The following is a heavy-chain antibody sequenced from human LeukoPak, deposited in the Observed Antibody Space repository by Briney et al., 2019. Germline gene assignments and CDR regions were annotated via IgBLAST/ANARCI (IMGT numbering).Heavy chain of an antibody. CDR2: INSDGSWT. D-gene: IGHD2/OR15-2a*01. V-gene: IGHV3-74*01. Sequence: GGSLRLSCAASGSYWMHWVRQAPGKGLVWVSHINSDGSWTSYADSVKGRFTISKDNAKNTVYLQMNNLRAEDTAAYYCVSFYETYWGRGTLVTVSS. CDR3: VSFYETY. J-gene: IGHJ4*02. CDR1: GSYW.